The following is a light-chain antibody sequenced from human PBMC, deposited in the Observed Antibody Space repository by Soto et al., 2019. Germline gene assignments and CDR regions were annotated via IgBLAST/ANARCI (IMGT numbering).Light chain of an antibody. CDR2: DAS. Sequence: DIQMTRSPSSLSASVGNRVTITCQASQDIATYLNWYQQKPGKAPNLLIYDASNLETGVPSRFSGGGSGTHFTFTISNLQPEDIATYYCHKYDNLPPTWTFGKWNKVEIX. V-gene: IGKV1-33*01. CDR1: QDIATY. J-gene: IGKJ1*01. CDR3: HKYDNLPPTWT.